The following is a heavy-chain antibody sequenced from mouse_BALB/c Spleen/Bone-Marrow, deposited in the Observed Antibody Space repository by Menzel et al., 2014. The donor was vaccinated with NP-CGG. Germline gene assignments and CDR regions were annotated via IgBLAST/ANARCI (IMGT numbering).Heavy chain of an antibody. J-gene: IGHJ4*01. D-gene: IGHD1-1*01. CDR2: IRSKSNNYAT. CDR1: GFTFNTYA. V-gene: IGHV10-1*02. CDR3: VRHSYYYGSSYYAMDY. Sequence: EVQGVESGGGLVQPKGSLKLSCAAPGFTFNTYAMNWVRQAPGKGLEWVARIRSKSNNYATYHADSVKDRFTISRDDSQSMLYLQMNNLKTEDTAMYYCVRHSYYYGSSYYAMDYWGQGTSVTVSS.